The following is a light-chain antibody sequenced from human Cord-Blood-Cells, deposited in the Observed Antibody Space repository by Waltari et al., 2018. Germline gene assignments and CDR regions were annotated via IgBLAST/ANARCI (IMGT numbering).Light chain of an antibody. CDR3: QQYNNWPPWT. Sequence: EIVMTQSPATLSVSPGERATLSFRARQCVSSNLACYQQKPGQAPRLLIYGASTRATGIPARFSGSGSGTEFTLTISSQQSEDFAVYYCQQYNNWPPWTFGQGTKVEIK. V-gene: IGKV3-15*01. CDR1: QCVSSN. J-gene: IGKJ1*01. CDR2: GAS.